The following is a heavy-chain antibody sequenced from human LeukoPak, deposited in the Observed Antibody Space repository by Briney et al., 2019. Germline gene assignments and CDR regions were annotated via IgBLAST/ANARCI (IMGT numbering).Heavy chain of an antibody. CDR3: AKGTDTTGRQIFDI. CDR2: ITSSGDGT. Sequence: PGGSLRLSCEASGFTFTSYAMHWVRQAPGKGLEWLSSITSSGDGTFYIDSLSGRFTISRDNAKKAVFLQMKSLRRGDSALYFCAKGTDTTGRQIFDIWGQGTLVTVSS. V-gene: IGHV3-23*01. J-gene: IGHJ4*02. CDR1: GFTFTSYA. D-gene: IGHD2-8*02.